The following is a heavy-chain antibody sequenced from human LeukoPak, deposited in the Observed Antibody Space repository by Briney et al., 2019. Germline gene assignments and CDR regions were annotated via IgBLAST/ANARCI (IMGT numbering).Heavy chain of an antibody. CDR1: GFTVSTNY. D-gene: IGHD3-16*02. J-gene: IGHJ4*02. CDR3: ARRVWGSNRYTDC. CDR2: IYTGGNT. Sequence: PGGSLRLSCAASGFTVSTNYMRWVRQAPGKGLEWVSIIYTGGNTYYADSVKGRYTISRDNSKNTLYLQMNSLRAEDTAVYYCARRVWGSNRYTDCWGQGTLVTVSS. V-gene: IGHV3-53*01.